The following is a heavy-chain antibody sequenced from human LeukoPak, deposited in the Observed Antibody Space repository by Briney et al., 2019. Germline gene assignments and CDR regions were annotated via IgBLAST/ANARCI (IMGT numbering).Heavy chain of an antibody. CDR2: IYYSGST. CDR3: ARDSKPYYDSSGYYYVDYYYYGMDV. D-gene: IGHD3-22*01. J-gene: IGHJ6*02. V-gene: IGHV4-61*01. Sequence: PSETLSLTCTVSGGSVSSGSYYWSWIRQPPGKGLEWIGYIYYSGSTNYNPSLKSRVTISVDTSKNQFSLKLSSVTAADTAVYYCARDSKPYYDSSGYYYVDYYYYGMDVWGQGTTVTVSS. CDR1: GGSVSSGSYY.